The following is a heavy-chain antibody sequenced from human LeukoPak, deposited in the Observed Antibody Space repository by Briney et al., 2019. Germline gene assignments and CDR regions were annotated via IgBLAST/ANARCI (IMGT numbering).Heavy chain of an antibody. CDR3: AGDGVPIVGATRGDFDY. CDR2: INSSGSTI. Sequence: GGSLRLSCAASGFTFSDYYMSWIRQAPGKGLEWVSYINSSGSTIYYADSVKGQFTISRDNAKNSLYLQMNSLRAEDTAVYYCAGDGVPIVGATRGDFDYWGQGTLVTVSS. D-gene: IGHD1-26*01. CDR1: GFTFSDYY. J-gene: IGHJ4*02. V-gene: IGHV3-11*01.